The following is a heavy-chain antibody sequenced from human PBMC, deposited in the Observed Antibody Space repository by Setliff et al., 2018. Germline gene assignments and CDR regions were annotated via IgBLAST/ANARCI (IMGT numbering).Heavy chain of an antibody. CDR2: ISAYNGNT. V-gene: IGHV1-18*01. CDR1: GYTFTSYG. CDR3: ARDLPYYYDSSGLLVPFDY. J-gene: IGHJ4*02. D-gene: IGHD3-22*01. Sequence: GASVKVSCKASGYTFTSYGISWVRQAPGQGLEWMGWISAYNGNTNYAQKLHGRVTMTTDTSTSTAYMELRSLRSDDTAVYYCARDLPYYYDSSGLLVPFDYWGQGTLVTVSS.